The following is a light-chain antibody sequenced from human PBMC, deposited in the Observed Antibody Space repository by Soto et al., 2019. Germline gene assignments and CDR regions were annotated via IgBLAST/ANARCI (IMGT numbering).Light chain of an antibody. CDR2: GAS. J-gene: IGKJ4*01. V-gene: IGKV3-20*01. CDR3: QQYDNSTLT. CDR1: QSVSSSY. Sequence: DIVFTQSPGTLSLSPGERAALSCRASQSVSSSYLAWYQQKLGQAPRLLIYGASNRETGIPDRFSGSGSGTDFTLTISRLEPEDFAVYYCQQYDNSTLTFGGGTQVDIK.